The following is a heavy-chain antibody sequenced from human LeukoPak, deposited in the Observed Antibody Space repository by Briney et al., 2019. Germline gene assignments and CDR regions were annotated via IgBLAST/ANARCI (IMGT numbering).Heavy chain of an antibody. V-gene: IGHV4-39*01. CDR3: ARPRLPIFGVVPPYGMDV. CDR1: GGSISSSSYY. CDR2: IYYSGST. J-gene: IGHJ6*02. D-gene: IGHD3-3*01. Sequence: SETLSLTCTVSGGSISSSSYYWGWIRQPPGKGLEWIGSIYYSGSTYYNPSLKSRVTISVDTSKNQSSLKLSSVTAADTAVYYCARPRLPIFGVVPPYGMDVWGQGTTVTVSS.